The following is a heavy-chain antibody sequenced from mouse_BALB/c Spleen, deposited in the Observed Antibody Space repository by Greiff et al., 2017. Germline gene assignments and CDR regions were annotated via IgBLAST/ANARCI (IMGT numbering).Heavy chain of an antibody. J-gene: IGHJ3*01. CDR1: GFNIKDYY. D-gene: IGHD2-10*02. V-gene: IGHV14-4*02. CDR2: IDPENGDT. CDR3: PYGNWFAY. Sequence: VQLQQSGAELVRSGASVKLSCTASGFNIKDYYMHWVKQRPEQGLEWIGWIDPENGDTEYAPKFQGKATMTADTSSNTAYLQLSSLTSEDTAVYYCPYGNWFAYWGQGTLVTVS.